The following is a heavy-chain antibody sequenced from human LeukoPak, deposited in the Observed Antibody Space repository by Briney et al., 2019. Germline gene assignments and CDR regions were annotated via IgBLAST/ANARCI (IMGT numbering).Heavy chain of an antibody. CDR3: TTDDCYDSSGYYSNAFDI. V-gene: IGHV3-15*01. CDR1: GFIFSNAW. CDR2: IKSKTVGGTT. J-gene: IGHJ3*02. D-gene: IGHD3-22*01. Sequence: GGSLRLSCAASGFIFSNAWMRWVRQAPGKGLEWVGRIKSKTVGGTTDYAAPVKGRFTISRDDSKNTLYLQMNSLKTEDTAVYYCTTDDCYDSSGYYSNAFDIWGQGTMVTVSS.